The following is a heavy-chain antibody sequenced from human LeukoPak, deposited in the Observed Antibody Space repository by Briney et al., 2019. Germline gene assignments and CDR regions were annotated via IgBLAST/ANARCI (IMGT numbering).Heavy chain of an antibody. D-gene: IGHD2/OR15-2a*01. CDR1: GFSFNSYA. J-gene: IGHJ4*02. CDR2: ISGSDGNT. Sequence: GGSLRLSCAASGFSFNSYAMNWVRQAPGKGLEWVSGISGSDGNTHYADSVKGRFTISRDNSKNTLFLQMNSLRAEDTAVYYCAKDSAKKYDEYWGQGTLVTVSS. CDR3: AKDSAKKYDEY. V-gene: IGHV3-23*01.